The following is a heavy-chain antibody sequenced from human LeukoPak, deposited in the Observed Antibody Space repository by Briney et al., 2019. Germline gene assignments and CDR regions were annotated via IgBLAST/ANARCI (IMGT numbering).Heavy chain of an antibody. CDR2: IYYSGST. CDR1: GGSISSGGYY. Sequence: SETLSLTCTVSGGSISSGGYYWSWIRQHPGKGLEWIGYIYYSGSTYYNPSLKSRVTISVDTSKNQFSLKLSSVTAADTAVYYCARVQWVLRHFDYWGQGTLVTVSS. J-gene: IGHJ4*02. V-gene: IGHV4-31*03. CDR3: ARVQWVLRHFDY. D-gene: IGHD6-19*01.